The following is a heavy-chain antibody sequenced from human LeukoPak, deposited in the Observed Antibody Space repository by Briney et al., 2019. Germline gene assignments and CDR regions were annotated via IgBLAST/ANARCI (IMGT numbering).Heavy chain of an antibody. D-gene: IGHD3-9*01. CDR2: IGGSGGST. CDR1: GFTFSSYA. J-gene: IGHJ4*02. Sequence: QTGGSLRLSCAASGFTFSSYAMSWVRQAPGKGLEWVSAIGGSGGSTYYADSVKGRFTISRDNSKNTLYLQMNSLRAEDTAVYYCAKGWAGYYDILTGYWFDYWGQGTLVTVSS. V-gene: IGHV3-23*01. CDR3: AKGWAGYYDILTGYWFDY.